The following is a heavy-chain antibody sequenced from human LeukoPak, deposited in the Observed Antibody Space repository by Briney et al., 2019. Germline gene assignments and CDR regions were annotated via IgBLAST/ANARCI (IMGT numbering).Heavy chain of an antibody. V-gene: IGHV3-66*01. Sequence: GGSLRLSCAGSGFIFRNYAMTWVRQAPGKGLEWVSVIDSGGSTNSADSVKGRFSVSRDNSKNTLYLQMNSLRVEDTAVYYCARTYGDYDYYYGMDVWGQGTTVTVSS. CDR2: IDSGGST. D-gene: IGHD4-17*01. CDR3: ARTYGDYDYYYGMDV. CDR1: GFIFRNYA. J-gene: IGHJ6*01.